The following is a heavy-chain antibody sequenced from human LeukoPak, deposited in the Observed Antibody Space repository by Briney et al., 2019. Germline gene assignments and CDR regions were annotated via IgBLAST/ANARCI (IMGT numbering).Heavy chain of an antibody. J-gene: IGHJ4*02. CDR1: GFTFGDYA. CDR2: IRSKAYGGTT. V-gene: IGHV3-49*04. D-gene: IGHD3-3*01. Sequence: QTGGSLRLSCTASGFTFGDYAMSWVRQAPGKGLEWVGFIRSKAYGGTTEYAASVKGRFTISRDDSKSIAYLQVNSLKTEDTAVYYCTRDDTIFGVVIKYWGQGTLVTVSS. CDR3: TRDDTIFGVVIKY.